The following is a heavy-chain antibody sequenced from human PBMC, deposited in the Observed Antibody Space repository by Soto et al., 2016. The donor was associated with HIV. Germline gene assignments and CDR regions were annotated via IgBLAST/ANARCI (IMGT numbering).Heavy chain of an antibody. CDR2: IIPIFGTA. CDR1: GGTFSSYA. V-gene: IGHV1-69*13. D-gene: IGHD3-10*01. Sequence: QVQLMQSGTQLKKPGSSVKVSCKASGGTFSSYAISWVRQAPGQGLEWMGGIIPIFGTANYAQKFQGRVTITADESTSTAYMELSSLRSEDTAVYYCARRGDYGSGGDYWGQGTLVTVSS. J-gene: IGHJ4*02. CDR3: ARRGDYGSGGDY.